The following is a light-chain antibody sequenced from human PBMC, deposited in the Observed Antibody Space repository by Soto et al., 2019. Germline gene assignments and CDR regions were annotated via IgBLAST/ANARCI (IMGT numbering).Light chain of an antibody. CDR2: GAS. CDR1: QSVVTN. Sequence: EKVMTQSPATLSVSPGERVTLSCRASQSVVTNLAWYQQKPGQAPRLLISGASTRATGIPDRFIGSGSGTEFTLTITSPQSEDFAVYYCQHYNDLPLTFGQGTKVEIK. J-gene: IGKJ1*01. CDR3: QHYNDLPLT. V-gene: IGKV3-15*01.